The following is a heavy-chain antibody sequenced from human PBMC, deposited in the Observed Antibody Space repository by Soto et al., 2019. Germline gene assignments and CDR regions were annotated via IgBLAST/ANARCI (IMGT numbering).Heavy chain of an antibody. J-gene: IGHJ4*02. Sequence: QVQLVQSGAEVKKPGASVKVSCKASGYTFTSYYMHWVRQAPGQGLEWMGIINPSGGSTSYAQKFQGSVTMTRDTSTSTVYMGLSSLRSEDTAVYYCAREGYYDSSGYYYFVFWGQGTLVTVSS. V-gene: IGHV1-46*01. CDR3: AREGYYDSSGYYYFVF. CDR1: GYTFTSYY. D-gene: IGHD3-22*01. CDR2: INPSGGST.